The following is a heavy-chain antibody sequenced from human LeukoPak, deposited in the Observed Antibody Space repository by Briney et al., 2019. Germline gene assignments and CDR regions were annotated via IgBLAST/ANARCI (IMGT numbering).Heavy chain of an antibody. CDR3: ARDSGLGIVGATPFYFDY. J-gene: IGHJ4*02. V-gene: IGHV4-61*01. CDR2: IYYSGST. D-gene: IGHD1-26*01. Sequence: SETLSLTCTVSGASISSSNNYWSWIRQPPGKGLEWIGYIYYSGSTNYNPSLKSRVTISVDTSKNQFSLKLSSVTAADTAVYYCARDSGLGIVGATPFYFDYWGQGTLVTVSS. CDR1: GASISSSNNY.